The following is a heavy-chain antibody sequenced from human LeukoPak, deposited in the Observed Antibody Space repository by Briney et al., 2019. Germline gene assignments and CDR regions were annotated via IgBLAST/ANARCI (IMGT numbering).Heavy chain of an antibody. J-gene: IGHJ6*03. D-gene: IGHD2-2*01. Sequence: GGSLRLSCAASGFTVSSNYMDWVRQAPGKGLEWVGRSTNKANSYTTEYAASVRGRFTISRDDSKNSLYLQMNSLKTEDTAVYYCASLGYCGSSSCYGYYYMDVWGKGTTVTVSS. V-gene: IGHV3-72*01. CDR2: STNKANSYTT. CDR1: GFTVSSNY. CDR3: ASLGYCGSSSCYGYYYMDV.